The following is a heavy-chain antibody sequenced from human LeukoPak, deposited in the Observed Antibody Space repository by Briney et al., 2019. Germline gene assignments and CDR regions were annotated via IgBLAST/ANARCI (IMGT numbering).Heavy chain of an antibody. Sequence: SETLSLTCTVSGGSISSYYWSWIRQPPGKGLEWIGYIYYSGSTNYNPSLKSRVTISVDTSKNQFSLKLTSVTAADTAVYYCVRGYIVFDYWGQGTLVTVSS. V-gene: IGHV4-59*01. D-gene: IGHD1-1*01. CDR2: IYYSGST. CDR1: GGSISSYY. J-gene: IGHJ4*02. CDR3: VRGYIVFDY.